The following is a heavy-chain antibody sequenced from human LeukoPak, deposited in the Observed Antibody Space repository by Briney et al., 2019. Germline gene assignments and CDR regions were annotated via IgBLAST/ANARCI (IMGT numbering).Heavy chain of an antibody. CDR2: ISSSSGFI. Sequence: GGSLRLSCAASGFTFSSYSMNWVRQAPGRGLGWVSSISSSSGFIAYADSVKGRFTISRDNAKNSLYLQMNSLRAEDTAVYYCARLDGDYRYYYYGMDVWGQGTTVTVSS. J-gene: IGHJ6*02. CDR1: GFTFSSYS. CDR3: ARLDGDYRYYYYGMDV. D-gene: IGHD4-17*01. V-gene: IGHV3-21*01.